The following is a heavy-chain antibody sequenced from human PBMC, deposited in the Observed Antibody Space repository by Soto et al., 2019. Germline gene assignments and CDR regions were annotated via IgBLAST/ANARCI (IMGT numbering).Heavy chain of an antibody. Sequence: PGGSLRLSCAASGFSFSDYYMSWIRPAPGKGLEWVSYIDFTSNSIYYADSVKGRFTISRDNAKNSLYLQMNSLRAEDTAVYYCARDIEPPGLFFDYWGQGTLVTVSS. V-gene: IGHV3-11*01. CDR1: GFSFSDYY. D-gene: IGHD6-13*01. CDR3: ARDIEPPGLFFDY. CDR2: IDFTSNSI. J-gene: IGHJ4*02.